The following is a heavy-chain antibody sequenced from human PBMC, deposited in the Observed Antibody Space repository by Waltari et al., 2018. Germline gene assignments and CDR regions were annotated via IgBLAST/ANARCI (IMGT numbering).Heavy chain of an antibody. CDR1: GGSISSHY. CDR3: ARDGGSGYYTHDAFDI. V-gene: IGHV4-59*11. J-gene: IGHJ3*02. D-gene: IGHD3-22*01. CDR2: IYYSGST. Sequence: QVQLQESGPGLVKPSETLSLTCTVSGGSISSHYWSWIRQPPGKGLAWIGYIYYSGSTNYNPSLKSRVTISVDTSKNQFSLKLSSVTAADTAVYYCARDGGSGYYTHDAFDIWGQGTMVTVSS.